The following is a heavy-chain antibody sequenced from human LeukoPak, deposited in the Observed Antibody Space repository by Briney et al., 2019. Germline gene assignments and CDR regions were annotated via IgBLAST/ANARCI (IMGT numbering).Heavy chain of an antibody. CDR2: ITPNSGCT. CDR1: GYTFTDHY. V-gene: IGHV1-2*02. Sequence: ASVKVSCKASGYTFTDHYMRWVRQAPGPGLEWIGWITPNSGCTNYAQKFQGRVTMTRDTSISTAYMELSRLSSDDTAVYYCARNFLWLVAANRDDRTDDYWGQGTLVTVSS. CDR3: ARNFLWLVAANRDDRTDDY. D-gene: IGHD2-15*01. J-gene: IGHJ4*02.